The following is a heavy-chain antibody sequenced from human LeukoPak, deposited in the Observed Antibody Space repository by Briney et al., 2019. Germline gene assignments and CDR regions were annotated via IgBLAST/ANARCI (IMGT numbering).Heavy chain of an antibody. J-gene: IGHJ4*02. CDR3: AKGWYSGYDYDY. CDR2: ISGSGGST. D-gene: IGHD5-12*01. Sequence: GGSLRLSCAASGFTFSSYAMSWVRQAPGKGLEWVSAISGSGGSTYYADSVKGRFTTSRDNSKNTLYLQMNSLRAEDTAVYYCAKGWYSGYDYDYWGQGTLVTVSS. V-gene: IGHV3-23*01. CDR1: GFTFSSYA.